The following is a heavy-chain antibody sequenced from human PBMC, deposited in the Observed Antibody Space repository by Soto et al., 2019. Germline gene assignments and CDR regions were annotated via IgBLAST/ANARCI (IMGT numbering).Heavy chain of an antibody. Sequence: ASVKVSCKASGYTFTGYYMHWVRQAPGQGLEWMGWINPNSGNTGYAQKFQGRVTMTRNTSISTAYMELSSLRSEDTAVYYCARGFGYSSGWYAGYYYYGMDVWGQGTTVTVSS. D-gene: IGHD6-19*01. V-gene: IGHV1-8*02. CDR3: ARGFGYSSGWYAGYYYYGMDV. J-gene: IGHJ6*02. CDR2: INPNSGNT. CDR1: GYTFTGYY.